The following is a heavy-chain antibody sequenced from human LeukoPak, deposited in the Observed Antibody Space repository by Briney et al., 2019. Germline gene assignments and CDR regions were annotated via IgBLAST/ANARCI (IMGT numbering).Heavy chain of an antibody. J-gene: IGHJ1*01. CDR3: ATYSSTGIFQH. D-gene: IGHD6-13*01. CDR2: IYYSGST. CDR1: GGSISSYY. Sequence: SETPSLTCTVSGGSISSYYWSWIRQPPGKGLEWTGYIYYSGSTNYNPSLKSRVIISVDTSKNQFSLKLSSVTAADTAVYYCATYSSTGIFQHWGQGTLVTVSS. V-gene: IGHV4-59*01.